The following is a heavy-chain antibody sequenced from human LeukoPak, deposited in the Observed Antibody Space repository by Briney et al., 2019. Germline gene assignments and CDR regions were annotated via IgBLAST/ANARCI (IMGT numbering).Heavy chain of an antibody. J-gene: IGHJ4*02. Sequence: ASVKVSCKASGYTFPSYGISWVRQASGQGLEWMGMIVPSGGSTSYEQKFQGRVTMTRDTSTSTVYMELSSLRSDDTAVYYCARLQTAAGRGGYFDYWGQGTLVTDSS. V-gene: IGHV1-46*01. D-gene: IGHD6-13*01. CDR3: ARLQTAAGRGGYFDY. CDR1: GYTFPSYG. CDR2: IVPSGGST.